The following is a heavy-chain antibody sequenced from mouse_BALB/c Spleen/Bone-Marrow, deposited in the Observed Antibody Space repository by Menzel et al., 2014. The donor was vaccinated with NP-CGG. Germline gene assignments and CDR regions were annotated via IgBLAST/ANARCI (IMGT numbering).Heavy chain of an antibody. J-gene: IGHJ3*01. CDR2: INPSSGYT. D-gene: IGHD2-1*01. CDR3: ARLNYGNPFAY. CDR1: GYTFTSYT. Sequence: QVQLQQSAAELARPGASVKMSCEASGYTFTSYTIHWVKQRPGQGLEWIGYINPSSGYTDYNQRFNDKTTLTTDKSSSTAYMQLSSLTSEDSAVYYCARLNYGNPFAYWGQGTLVTVSA. V-gene: IGHV1-4*02.